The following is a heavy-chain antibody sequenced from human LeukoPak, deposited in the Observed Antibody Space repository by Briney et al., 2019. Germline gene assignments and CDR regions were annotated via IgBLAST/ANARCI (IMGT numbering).Heavy chain of an antibody. D-gene: IGHD3-10*01. Sequence: SETLSLTCTVSGDSINTGGYYWNWIRQHPGKGLEWIGYIYSSGSTYYNPSLKGRVTISADASKSQFSLNLRSVTAADTAVYYCARDYYASGPLFMGVWGQGTTVTVSS. J-gene: IGHJ6*02. CDR1: GDSINTGGYY. CDR2: IYSSGST. CDR3: ARDYYASGPLFMGV. V-gene: IGHV4-31*03.